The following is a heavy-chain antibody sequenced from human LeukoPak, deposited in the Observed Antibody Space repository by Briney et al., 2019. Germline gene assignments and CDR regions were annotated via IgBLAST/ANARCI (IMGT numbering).Heavy chain of an antibody. CDR1: GFTFTNYG. J-gene: IGHJ4*02. CDR2: IKSKTDGGTI. CDR3: TTDSLRMGVTGLDY. D-gene: IGHD3-3*01. V-gene: IGHV3-15*07. Sequence: GGSLRLSCAASGFTFTNYGMNWVRQAPGKGLEWVGRIKSKTDGGTIDYAAPVKGRFTISRDDSKKTLYLQMNSLKTEDTAVYYCTTDSLRMGVTGLDYWGQGTLVTVSS.